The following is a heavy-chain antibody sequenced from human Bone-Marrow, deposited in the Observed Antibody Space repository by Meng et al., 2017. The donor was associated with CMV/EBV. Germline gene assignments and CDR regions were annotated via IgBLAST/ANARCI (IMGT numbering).Heavy chain of an antibody. D-gene: IGHD6-13*01. V-gene: IGHV4-59*01. J-gene: IGHJ4*02. CDR3: ARDIDPYSSSWAFDS. Sequence: SETLSLTCTGSGGSISSYYWSWIRQPPGKGLEWIGYIYYSGSTNYYPSLKSRVTISVDTSKNQFSLKLSSVTAADTAVYYCARDIDPYSSSWAFDSWGQGTLVTVSS. CDR2: IYYSGST. CDR1: GGSISSYY.